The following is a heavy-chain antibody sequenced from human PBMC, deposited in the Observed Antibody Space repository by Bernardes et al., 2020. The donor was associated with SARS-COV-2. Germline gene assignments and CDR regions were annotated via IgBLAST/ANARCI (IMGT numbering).Heavy chain of an antibody. CDR1: GGSLSGYY. CDR2: INHSGST. CDR3: ARAGYYYDSSGYYYVDKNKNAFDI. Sequence: SETLSLTCAVYGGSLSGYYWSWIRQPPGKGLEWIGEINHSGSTNYNPSLKSRVTISVDTSKNQFSLKLSSVTAADTAVYYCARAGYYYDSSGYYYVDKNKNAFDIWGQGTMVTVSS. J-gene: IGHJ3*02. D-gene: IGHD3-22*01. V-gene: IGHV4-34*01.